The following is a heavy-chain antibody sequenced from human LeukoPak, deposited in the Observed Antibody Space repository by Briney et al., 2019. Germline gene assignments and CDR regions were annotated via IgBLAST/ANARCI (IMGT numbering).Heavy chain of an antibody. CDR3: ARDVKSRRRQWFGELSVYYYYYMDV. D-gene: IGHD3-10*01. CDR1: GYTFTNFG. V-gene: IGHV1-18*01. J-gene: IGHJ6*03. Sequence: GASVKVSCKASGYTFTNFGISWVRQAPGQGLEWMGWISGYNGNTNYAQKLQGRVTMTTDTSTSTAYMDLRSLRSDDTAVYYCARDVKSRRRQWFGELSVYYYYYMDVWGKGTTVTISS. CDR2: ISGYNGNT.